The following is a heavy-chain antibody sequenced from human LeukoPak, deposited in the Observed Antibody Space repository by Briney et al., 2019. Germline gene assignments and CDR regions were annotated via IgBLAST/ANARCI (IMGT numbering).Heavy chain of an antibody. CDR3: ARYQYDSSGYFPHFFDY. CDR2: ISSNSRIV. CDR1: GYNFTSSSYG. J-gene: IGHJ4*02. V-gene: IGHV1-18*01. Sequence: ASVKVSCKAAGYNFTSSSYGITWVRQAPGQGLEWMGWISSNSRIVNYAQNLQGRVTMTTDTSTTTAYMGLRSLRSDDTAVYYCARYQYDSSGYFPHFFDYWGQGTLVTVSS. D-gene: IGHD3-22*01.